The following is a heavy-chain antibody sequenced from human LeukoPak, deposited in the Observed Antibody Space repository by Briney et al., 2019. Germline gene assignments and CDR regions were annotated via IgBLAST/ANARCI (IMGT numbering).Heavy chain of an antibody. CDR1: GGTFSSYA. J-gene: IGHJ4*02. CDR3: ASRMYYYDSSGSFDY. Sequence: SVKVSCKASGGTFSSYAISWVRQAPGQGLEWMGGIIPIFGTANYAQKFQGRVTITADESTSTAYMELSSLRSEDTAVYYCASRMYYYDSSGSFDYWGQGTLVTVSS. D-gene: IGHD3-22*01. CDR2: IIPIFGTA. V-gene: IGHV1-69*13.